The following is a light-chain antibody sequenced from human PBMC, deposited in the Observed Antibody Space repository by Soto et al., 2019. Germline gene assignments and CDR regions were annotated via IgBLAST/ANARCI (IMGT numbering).Light chain of an antibody. Sequence: DIQMTQSPSSLSASVGDRVTITCRASQYISTSLAWYQQKPGKAPCLLIFASSLQSGVPPRFSGSGSGTDFTPTISSLQPEDFATYFCQQSYTAPLTFGGGTKVEL. CDR1: QYISTS. CDR3: QQSYTAPLT. CDR2: AS. J-gene: IGKJ4*01. V-gene: IGKV1-39*01.